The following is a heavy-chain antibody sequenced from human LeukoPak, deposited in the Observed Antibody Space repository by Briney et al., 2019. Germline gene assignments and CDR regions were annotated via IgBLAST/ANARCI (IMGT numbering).Heavy chain of an antibody. CDR1: GGTFSSYA. V-gene: IGHV1-69*06. D-gene: IGHD6-6*01. Sequence: GSSVKVSCKASGGTFSSYAISWVRQAPGQGLEWMGGIIPIFGTANYAQKFQGRVMITADKSTSTAYMELSSLRSEDTAVYYCARDPPGRPYSSSSYGWGQGTLVTVSS. CDR3: ARDPPGRPYSSSSYG. J-gene: IGHJ4*02. CDR2: IIPIFGTA.